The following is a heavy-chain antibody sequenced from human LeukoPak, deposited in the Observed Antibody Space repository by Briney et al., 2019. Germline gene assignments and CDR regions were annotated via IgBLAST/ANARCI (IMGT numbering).Heavy chain of an antibody. Sequence: GGSLRLSCAASGFTFSSYAMHWVRQAPGKGLEYVSAISSNGGSTYYANSVKGRFTISRDNAKNSLYLQMNSLRAEDTALYYCAKDLWFGEYGMDVWGQGTTVTVSS. V-gene: IGHV3-64*01. CDR1: GFTFSSYA. J-gene: IGHJ6*02. CDR3: AKDLWFGEYGMDV. D-gene: IGHD3-10*01. CDR2: ISSNGGST.